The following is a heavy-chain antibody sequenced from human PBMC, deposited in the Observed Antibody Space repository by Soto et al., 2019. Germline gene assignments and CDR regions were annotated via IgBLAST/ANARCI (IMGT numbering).Heavy chain of an antibody. CDR2: ISYDGSNT. V-gene: IGHV3-30*03. D-gene: IGHD1-26*01. J-gene: IGHJ4*02. CDR3: Y. Sequence: QVPLVESGGGVVQPGRSLRLSCVASGFTFSSYGMHWVRQAPGKGLEWVAIISYDGSNTYYADSVKGRFTISTSVYYCAKEGGLSGSYYISSSYYFDYWGQGTLVTVSS. CDR1: GFTFSSYG.